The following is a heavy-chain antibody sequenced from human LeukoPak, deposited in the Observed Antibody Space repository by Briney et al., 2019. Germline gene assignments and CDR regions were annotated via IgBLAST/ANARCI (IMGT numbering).Heavy chain of an antibody. V-gene: IGHV4-39*01. J-gene: IGHJ5*02. Sequence: TSETLSLTWTVSGXSISSGSYYWGWIRQPPGKGLEWIGSIYYSGSTYYNPSLKSRVTISVDTSKNQFSLKLSSVTAADTAVYYCARPYYYDKDWFDPWGQGPLVTVSS. CDR1: GXSISSGSYY. CDR3: ARPYYYDKDWFDP. D-gene: IGHD3-22*01. CDR2: IYYSGST.